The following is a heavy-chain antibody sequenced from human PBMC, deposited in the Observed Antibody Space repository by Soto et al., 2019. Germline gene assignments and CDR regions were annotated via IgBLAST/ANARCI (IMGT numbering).Heavy chain of an antibody. J-gene: IGHJ4*02. D-gene: IGHD3-22*01. CDR2: ISYDGSNK. CDR1: GFTFSSYA. Sequence: QVQLVESGGGVVQPGRSLRLSCAASGFTFSSYAMHWVRQAPGKGLEWVAVISYDGSNKYYADSVKGRFTISRDNSKNTLYLQMNSLRAEDTAVYYCARDRYYDSSGYYHFDYWGQGTLVTVSS. CDR3: ARDRYYDSSGYYHFDY. V-gene: IGHV3-30-3*01.